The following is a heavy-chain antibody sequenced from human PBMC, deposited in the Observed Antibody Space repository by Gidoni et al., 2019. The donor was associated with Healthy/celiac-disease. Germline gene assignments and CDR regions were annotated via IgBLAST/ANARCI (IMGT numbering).Heavy chain of an antibody. V-gene: IGHV3-15*01. J-gene: IGHJ6*02. CDR3: TTGYTAVDGMDV. CDR2: IKSKTDGGTT. CDR1: GFTFSNAW. Sequence: EVQLVESGGGLVKPGGSLRLSCAASGFTFSNAWMSWVRQAPGKGLEWVGRIKSKTDGGTTDYAAPVKGRFTISRDDSKNTLYLQMNSLKTEDTAVYYCTTGYTAVDGMDVWGQGTTVTVSS. D-gene: IGHD5-18*01.